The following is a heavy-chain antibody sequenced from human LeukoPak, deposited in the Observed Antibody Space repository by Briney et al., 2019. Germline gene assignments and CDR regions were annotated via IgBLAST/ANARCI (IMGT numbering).Heavy chain of an antibody. Sequence: ASVKVSCRASGYTFTGYYMHWVRQAPGQGLEWMGCINPNSGGTNYAQKFQGRVTMTRDTSISTAYMELSRLRSDDTAVYYCARMRDFWSGYQNWGQGTLVTVSS. D-gene: IGHD3-3*01. CDR2: INPNSGGT. CDR3: ARMRDFWSGYQN. V-gene: IGHV1-2*02. J-gene: IGHJ4*02. CDR1: GYTFTGYY.